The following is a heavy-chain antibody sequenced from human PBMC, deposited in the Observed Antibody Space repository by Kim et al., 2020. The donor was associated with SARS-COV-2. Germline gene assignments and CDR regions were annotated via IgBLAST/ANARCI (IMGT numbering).Heavy chain of an antibody. CDR1: GFTFSSYS. CDR3: ARDHSSSLYYYYGMDV. D-gene: IGHD6-6*01. J-gene: IGHJ6*02. V-gene: IGHV3-21*01. Sequence: GGSLRLSCAASGFTFSSYSMNWVRQAPGKGLEWVSSISSSSSYIYYADSVKGRFTISRDNAKNSLYLQMNSLRAEDTAVYYCARDHSSSLYYYYGMDVWGQGTTVTVSS. CDR2: ISSSSSYI.